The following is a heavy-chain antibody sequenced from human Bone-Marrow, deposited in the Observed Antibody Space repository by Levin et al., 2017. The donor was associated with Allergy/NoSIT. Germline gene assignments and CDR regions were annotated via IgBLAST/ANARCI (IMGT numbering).Heavy chain of an antibody. V-gene: IGHV3-21*01. D-gene: IGHD2-2*01. CDR3: ASTIGDCSSTSCYWGVFDY. Sequence: LSLTCAASGFTFSSYSMNWVRQAPGKGLEWVSSISSSSSYIYYADSVKGRFTISRDNAKNSLYLQMNSLRAEDTAVYYCASTIGDCSSTSCYWGVFDYWGQGTLVTVSS. CDR1: GFTFSSYS. CDR2: ISSSSSYI. J-gene: IGHJ4*02.